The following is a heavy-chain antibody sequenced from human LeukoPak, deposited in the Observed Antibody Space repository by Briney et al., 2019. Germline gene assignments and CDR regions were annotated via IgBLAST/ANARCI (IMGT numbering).Heavy chain of an antibody. CDR1: GGSISSSSYY. J-gene: IGHJ5*02. D-gene: IGHD3-10*01. V-gene: IGHV4-39*01. Sequence: PSETLSLTCTVSGGSISSSSYYWGWIRQPPGKGLEWIGSIYYSGSTYYNPSLKSRVTISVDTSKNQFSLKLSSVTAADTAVYYCARGGSYYYGSGSHNWFDPWGQGTLVTVSS. CDR3: ARGGSYYYGSGSHNWFDP. CDR2: IYYSGST.